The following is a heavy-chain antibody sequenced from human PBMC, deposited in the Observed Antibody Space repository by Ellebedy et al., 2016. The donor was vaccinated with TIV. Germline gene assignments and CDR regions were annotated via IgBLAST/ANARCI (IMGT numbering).Heavy chain of an antibody. D-gene: IGHD2-21*01. CDR3: ARELHIAGDY. CDR2: ISKDGGYQ. V-gene: IGHV3-30*03. J-gene: IGHJ4*02. Sequence: GGSLRLXXAASGFTFSGNGMHWVRQAPGKGPEWVAVISKDGGYQSYADSVKGRFTISRDNSKSTLYLQMNSLRPEDTAVYYCARELHIAGDYWGQGTLVTVSS. CDR1: GFTFSGNG.